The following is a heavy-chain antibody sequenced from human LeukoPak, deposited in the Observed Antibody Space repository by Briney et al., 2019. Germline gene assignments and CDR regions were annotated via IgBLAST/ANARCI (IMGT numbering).Heavy chain of an antibody. CDR3: ARPRGCGSARCNNFDY. J-gene: IGHJ4*02. V-gene: IGHV3-11*04. CDR2: ISSSGSTI. Sequence: GGSLRLSCAASGFTFSDYYMSWIRQAPGKGLEWVSYISSSGSTIYYADSVKGRFIISRANARNSLYLQMNNLRAEDTAVYYCARPRGCGSARCNNFDYWGQGTLVTVSS. D-gene: IGHD2-2*01. CDR1: GFTFSDYY.